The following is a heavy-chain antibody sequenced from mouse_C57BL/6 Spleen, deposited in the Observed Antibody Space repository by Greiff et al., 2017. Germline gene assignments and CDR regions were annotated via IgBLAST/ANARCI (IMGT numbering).Heavy chain of an antibody. CDR1: GYTFTDYE. CDR2: IDPETGGT. D-gene: IGHD2-1*01. CDR3: TREAYGNLFAY. Sequence: QVQLKQSGAELVRPGASVTLSCKASGYTFTDYEMHWVKQTPVHGLEWIGAIDPETGGTAYNQKFKGKAILTAAKSSSTAYMELRCLTSEDSAAYYSTREAYGNLFAYWGQGTLVTVSA. J-gene: IGHJ3*01. V-gene: IGHV1-15*01.